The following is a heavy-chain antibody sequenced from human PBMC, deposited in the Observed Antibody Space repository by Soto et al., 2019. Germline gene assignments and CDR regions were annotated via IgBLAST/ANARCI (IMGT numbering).Heavy chain of an antibody. CDR1: GYSFTTHG. CDR2: ISAYNGDT. Sequence: ASVKVSCKASGYSFTTHGISWVRRAPGHGLEWMGWISAYNGDTHYVQRFQGRLTMTTDTSTSTAYMELRSLTSDDTAVYYCARDPPFSGILRGTPLMDVWGEGTTVTVSS. D-gene: IGHD4-17*01. V-gene: IGHV1-18*04. J-gene: IGHJ6*04. CDR3: ARDPPFSGILRGTPLMDV.